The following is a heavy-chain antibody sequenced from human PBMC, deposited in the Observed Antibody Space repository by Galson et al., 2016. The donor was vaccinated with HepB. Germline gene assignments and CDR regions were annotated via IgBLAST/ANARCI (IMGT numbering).Heavy chain of an antibody. CDR2: TYYRSKWYN. V-gene: IGHV6-1*01. J-gene: IGHJ1*01. D-gene: IGHD2-2*01. CDR1: GDSVSSNDAI. Sequence: CAISGDSVSSNDAIWNWIRQSPSRGLEWLGRTYYRSKWYNHYAVSVKSRITIDPDTSRNQISLQLNSVTPEDTAVYYWARDTSTWDGLGTEYFHHWGQGTLVTGSS. CDR3: ARDTSTWDGLGTEYFHH.